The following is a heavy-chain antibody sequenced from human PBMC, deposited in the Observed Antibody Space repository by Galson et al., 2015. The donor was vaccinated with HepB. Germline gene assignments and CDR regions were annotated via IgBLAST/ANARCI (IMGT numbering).Heavy chain of an antibody. CDR3: VRPHQGWGTTDY. CDR1: GFAFSTYE. J-gene: IGHJ4*02. V-gene: IGHV3-48*03. CDR2: ISSSSSTI. Sequence: SLRLSCAVSGFAFSTYEMNWVRQAPGKGLEWISYISSSSSTIYYAASVKGRFTIPRDNAKNSLYLQMNSLRAEDTAVYFCVRPHQGWGTTDYWGQGTLVTVSS. D-gene: IGHD3-16*01.